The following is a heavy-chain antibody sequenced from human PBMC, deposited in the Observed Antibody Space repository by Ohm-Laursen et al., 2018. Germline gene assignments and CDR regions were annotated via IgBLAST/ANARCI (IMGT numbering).Heavy chain of an antibody. D-gene: IGHD3-22*01. J-gene: IGHJ4*02. CDR1: GFTFSSYA. V-gene: IGHV3-23*01. Sequence: SLRLSCAAAGFTFSSYAMSWVRQAPGKGLEWVSAISGSGGSTYYADSVKGRFTISRNNSKNTLYLQMNSLRAEDTAVYYCAKGGLEDSGVYYPRHFDYWGQGTLVTVSS. CDR2: ISGSGGST. CDR3: AKGGLEDSGVYYPRHFDY.